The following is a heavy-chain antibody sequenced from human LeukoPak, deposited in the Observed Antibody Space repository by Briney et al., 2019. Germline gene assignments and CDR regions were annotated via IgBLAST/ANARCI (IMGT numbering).Heavy chain of an antibody. Sequence: GGSLRLSCAASGFTFSSYAMHWVRQAPGKGLEWVAVISYDGSNKYYADSVKGRFTISRDNSKNTLYLQMNSLRGEDTAVYYCARDTPYSGSYGLDYWGQGTPVTVSS. V-gene: IGHV3-30-3*01. CDR1: GFTFSSYA. CDR2: ISYDGSNK. D-gene: IGHD1-26*01. J-gene: IGHJ4*02. CDR3: ARDTPYSGSYGLDY.